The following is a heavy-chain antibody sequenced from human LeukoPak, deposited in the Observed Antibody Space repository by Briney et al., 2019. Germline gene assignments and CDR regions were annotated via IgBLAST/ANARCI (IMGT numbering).Heavy chain of an antibody. Sequence: PSQTLSLTCTVSGGSISSGDYYWSWIRQPPGKGLAWIGYIYYSGSTYYNPSLKSRVTISVDTSKNQFSLKLSSVTAADTAVYYCARDYYDSSGYYYVADYWGQGILVTVSS. J-gene: IGHJ4*02. D-gene: IGHD3-22*01. CDR3: ARDYYDSSGYYYVADY. V-gene: IGHV4-30-4*08. CDR1: GGSISSGDYY. CDR2: IYYSGST.